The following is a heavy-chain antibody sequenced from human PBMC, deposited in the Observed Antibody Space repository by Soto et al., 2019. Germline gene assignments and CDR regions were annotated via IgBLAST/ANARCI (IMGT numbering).Heavy chain of an antibody. J-gene: IGHJ5*02. CDR2: INHSGST. CDR1: GGSFSGYY. V-gene: IGHV4-34*01. D-gene: IGHD2-15*01. Sequence: PSETLSLTCAVYGGSFSGYYWSWIRQPPGKGLEWIGEINHSGSTNYNPSLKSRVTISVGTSKNQFSLKLSSVTAADTAVYYCARALHIVVVVAANWFDPWGQGTLVTVSS. CDR3: ARALHIVVVVAANWFDP.